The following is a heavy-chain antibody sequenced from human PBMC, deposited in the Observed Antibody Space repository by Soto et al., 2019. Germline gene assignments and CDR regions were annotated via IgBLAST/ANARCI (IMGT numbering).Heavy chain of an antibody. CDR2: ISHDGSNN. V-gene: IGHV3-30*05. D-gene: IGHD6-19*01. J-gene: IGHJ6*02. CDR3: EQQLSAVTVFLHGGYG. Sequence: QVQLVESGGGVVQPGRSLRLSCAASGFTFSSYGMHWVRQAPGKGLEWVAVISHDGSNNYFADSVKGRFTISRGNSQHTRCLLENSLSAEGTGVYHCEQQLSAVTVFLHGGYGRVQGSTGSGS. CDR1: GFTFSSYG.